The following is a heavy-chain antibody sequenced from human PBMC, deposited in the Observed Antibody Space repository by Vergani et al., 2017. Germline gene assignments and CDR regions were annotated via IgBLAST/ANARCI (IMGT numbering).Heavy chain of an antibody. Sequence: EVQLVESGGGLVQPGESLKLSCATSGFTFTDSAIHWVRQTSGKGLEWIGRIRDKDYNYATVYAGSVKGRFIISRDDLKKTAYLQMNGLTTEDTAVYYCFFDFWAGFDSGDVWGKGTTVTVSS. J-gene: IGHJ6*04. V-gene: IGHV3-73*02. CDR2: IRDKDYNYAT. CDR1: GFTFTDSA. CDR3: FFDFWAGFDSGDV. D-gene: IGHD3/OR15-3a*01.